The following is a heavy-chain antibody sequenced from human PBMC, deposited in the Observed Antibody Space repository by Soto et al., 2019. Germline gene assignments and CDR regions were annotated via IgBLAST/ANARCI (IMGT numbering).Heavy chain of an antibody. CDR3: ARGATGYYYHGMDV. D-gene: IGHD3-9*01. CDR1: GGSISSYY. Sequence: PSETLSLTCTVSGGSISSYYWSWIRQPPGKGLEWIGYIYYSGSTNYNPSLKSRVTISVDTSKNQFSLKLSSVTAADTAVYYCARGATGYYYHGMDVWGQGTTVTVSS. V-gene: IGHV4-59*01. CDR2: IYYSGST. J-gene: IGHJ6*02.